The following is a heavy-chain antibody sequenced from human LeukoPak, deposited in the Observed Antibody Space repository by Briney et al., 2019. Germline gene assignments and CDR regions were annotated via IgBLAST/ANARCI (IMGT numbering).Heavy chain of an antibody. CDR3: ARDYGGNPSLFDY. J-gene: IGHJ4*02. CDR1: GYTFTSYY. V-gene: IGHV1-46*01. Sequence: ASVKDSCKACGYTFTSYYMHWVRRAPGQGLEWMGIINPSGGSTSYAQKFQGRVTMTRDMSTSTVYMELSSLRSEDTAVYYCARDYGGNPSLFDYWGQGTLVTVSS. CDR2: INPSGGST. D-gene: IGHD4-23*01.